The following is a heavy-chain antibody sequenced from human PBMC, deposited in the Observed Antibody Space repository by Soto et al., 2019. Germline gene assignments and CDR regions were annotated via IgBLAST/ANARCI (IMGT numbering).Heavy chain of an antibody. J-gene: IGHJ6*02. CDR2: IIPIFGTA. Sequence: QVQLVQSGAEVKKPGSSVKVSCKASGGTFSSYAISWVRQAPGQGLEWMGGIIPIFGTANYAKKYQGSVTITANESTNTAYMELSSLRAEDTAIYYCFQSATVVPAAIVAPYYYYGMDVWGQGATVTVSS. D-gene: IGHD2-2*02. CDR3: FQSATVVPAAIVAPYYYYGMDV. V-gene: IGHV1-69*01. CDR1: GGTFSSYA.